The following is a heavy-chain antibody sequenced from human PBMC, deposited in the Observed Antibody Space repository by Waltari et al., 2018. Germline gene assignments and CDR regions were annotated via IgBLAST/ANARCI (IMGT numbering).Heavy chain of an antibody. Sequence: QVQLVQSGAEVKKPGSSVKVSCKASGGTFSIYAISWVLQAPGQGLEWMGRISAYNGNTNYAQKLQGRVTMTTDTSTSTAYMELRSLRSDDTAVYYCARDSLGYSSGRFDYWGQGTLVTVSS. D-gene: IGHD6-19*01. CDR3: ARDSLGYSSGRFDY. CDR1: GGTFSIYA. J-gene: IGHJ4*02. V-gene: IGHV1-18*01. CDR2: ISAYNGNT.